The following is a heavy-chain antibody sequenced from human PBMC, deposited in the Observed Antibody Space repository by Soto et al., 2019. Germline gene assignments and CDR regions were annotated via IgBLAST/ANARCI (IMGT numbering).Heavy chain of an antibody. CDR3: ARDRGLRYFDWLLTEPLYYYYGMDV. Sequence: EVQLVESGGGLVQPGGSLRLSCAASGFTFSSYSMNWVRQAPGKGLEWVSYISSSSSTIYYADSVKGRFTISRDNAKNALYRQMNRLRARCTAVYYCARDRGLRYFDWLLTEPLYYYYGMDVWGQGTTVTVSS. CDR2: ISSSSSTI. V-gene: IGHV3-48*01. J-gene: IGHJ6*01. CDR1: GFTFSSYS. D-gene: IGHD3-9*01.